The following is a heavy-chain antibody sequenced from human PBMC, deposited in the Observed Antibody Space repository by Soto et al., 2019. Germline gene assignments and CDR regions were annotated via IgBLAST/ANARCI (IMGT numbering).Heavy chain of an antibody. CDR1: GGSISSYY. J-gene: IGHJ5*02. V-gene: IGHV4-59*01. CDR3: ASPHGGSSGWDNWFDP. Sequence: QVQLQESGPGLVKPSETLSLTCTVSGGSISSYYWSWIRQPPGKGLEWIGYIYYSGSTNYNPSLKSRPTTSVDTSKNQFSLKLSSVTAADPAVYYWASPHGGSSGWDNWFDPWGQGTLGAVSS. D-gene: IGHD6-25*01. CDR2: IYYSGST.